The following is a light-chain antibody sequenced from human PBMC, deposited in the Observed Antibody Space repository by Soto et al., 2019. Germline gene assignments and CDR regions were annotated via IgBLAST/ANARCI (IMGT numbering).Light chain of an antibody. V-gene: IGKV1-5*03. CDR3: QQYKRYPLT. CDR2: KAS. J-gene: IGKJ4*01. Sequence: ASQSVDSWVAWYQKKXGKAPNLLIYKASXLESAVPSRFSGSGSGTEFTLTISSLQPDDFATYYCQQYKRYPLTFGGGTKVDIK. CDR1: QSVDSW.